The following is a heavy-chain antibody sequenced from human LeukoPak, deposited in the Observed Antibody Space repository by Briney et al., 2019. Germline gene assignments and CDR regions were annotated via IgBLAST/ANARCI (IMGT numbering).Heavy chain of an antibody. CDR1: GFTFGDFA. V-gene: IGHV3-43*01. D-gene: IGHD3-10*01. CDR2: ITRDGGGT. Sequence: GGSLRLSCAASGFTFGDFAMHWVRQAPGKGLEWVSLITRDGGGTYYADSVKGRFTISRDNIRDSLYLQMDSLRTDDTAFYYCARRGFHDYWGQGPLVTVSS. J-gene: IGHJ4*02. CDR3: ARRGFHDY.